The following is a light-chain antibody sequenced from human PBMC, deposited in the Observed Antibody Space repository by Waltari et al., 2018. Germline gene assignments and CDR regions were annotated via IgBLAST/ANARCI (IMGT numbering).Light chain of an antibody. CDR1: QNISTSY. CDR2: DAC. J-gene: IGKJ4*01. Sequence: EIVLTQSPGTLSLSPGERASLSCRASQNISTSYLAWYQQEPGQASRLLIYDACRRATGIPDRFSGSGSGTDFTLTISRLEPEDFAVYYCQKYGSTPRPFGGGTKVEIK. V-gene: IGKV3-20*01. CDR3: QKYGSTPRP.